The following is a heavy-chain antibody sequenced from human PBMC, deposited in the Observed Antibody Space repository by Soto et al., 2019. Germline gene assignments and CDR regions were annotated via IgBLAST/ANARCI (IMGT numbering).Heavy chain of an antibody. CDR3: AKDQGDDFWSGYYGY. J-gene: IGHJ4*02. Sequence: GRSLRLSCAASGFTFSSYAMSWVRQAPGKGLEWVSAISGSGGSTYYADSVKGRFTISRDNSKNTLYLQMNSLRAEDTAVYYCAKDQGDDFWSGYYGYWGQGTLVTVSS. CDR2: ISGSGGST. V-gene: IGHV3-23*01. CDR1: GFTFSSYA. D-gene: IGHD3-3*01.